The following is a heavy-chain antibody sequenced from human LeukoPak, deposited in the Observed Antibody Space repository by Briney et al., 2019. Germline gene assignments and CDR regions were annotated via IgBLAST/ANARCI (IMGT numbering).Heavy chain of an antibody. CDR1: GFTFSSYS. J-gene: IGHJ6*03. CDR2: ISSSSSYI. Sequence: GGSLRLSCAASGFTFSSYSMNWVRQAPGKGLEWVSSISSSSSYIYYADSVKGRFTISRDNAKNSLYLQMNSLRAEDTAVYYCARAPSTKPLYYYYYMDVWGKGTTVTVSS. V-gene: IGHV3-21*01. D-gene: IGHD2-8*01. CDR3: ARAPSTKPLYYYYYMDV.